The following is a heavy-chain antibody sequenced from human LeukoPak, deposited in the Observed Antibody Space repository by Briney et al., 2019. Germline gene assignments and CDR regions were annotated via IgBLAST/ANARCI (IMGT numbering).Heavy chain of an antibody. CDR1: GGSISSYY. J-gene: IGHJ4*02. V-gene: IGHV4-59*12. CDR2: IYYSGST. D-gene: IGHD5-24*01. CDR3: ASPMAWAHNRRDSDY. Sequence: SETLSLTCTVSGGSISSYYWSWIRQPPGKGLEWIGYIYYSGSTNYNPSLKSRVSISVDTSKNQFSLKLRSVTAADTAVYYCASPMAWAHNRRDSDYWGLGTLVTVSS.